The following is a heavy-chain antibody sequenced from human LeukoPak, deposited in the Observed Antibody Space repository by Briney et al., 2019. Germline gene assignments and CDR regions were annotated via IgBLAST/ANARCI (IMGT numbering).Heavy chain of an antibody. J-gene: IGHJ4*02. CDR3: ARGAPATMVRGVIIWDFDY. CDR2: ISYDGSNK. D-gene: IGHD3-10*01. CDR1: GFTFSSYA. Sequence: GGSLRLSCAASGFTFSSYAMHRVRQAPGKGLEWVAVISYDGSNKYYADSVKGRFTISRDNSKNTLYLQMNSLRAEDTAVYYCARGAPATMVRGVIIWDFDYWGQGTLVTVSS. V-gene: IGHV3-30-3*01.